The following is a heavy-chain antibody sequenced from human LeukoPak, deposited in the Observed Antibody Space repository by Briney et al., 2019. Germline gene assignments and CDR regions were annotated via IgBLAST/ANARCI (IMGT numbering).Heavy chain of an antibody. J-gene: IGHJ4*02. D-gene: IGHD3-22*01. CDR1: GYTFTSYY. CDR2: INPSGGST. CDR3: AREEMGNYYDSSGYPFDY. Sequence: ASVKVSCKASGYTFTSYYMHWVRQAPGQGLEWMGIINPSGGSTSYAQKFQGRVTMTRDMSTGTVYMELSSLRSEDTAVYYCAREEMGNYYDSSGYPFDYWGQGTLVTVSS. V-gene: IGHV1-46*01.